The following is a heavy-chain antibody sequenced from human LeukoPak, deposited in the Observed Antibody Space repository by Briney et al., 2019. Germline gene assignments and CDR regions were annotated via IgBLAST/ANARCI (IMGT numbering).Heavy chain of an antibody. D-gene: IGHD3-16*01. CDR1: GFTFSSNW. V-gene: IGHV3-74*01. J-gene: IGHJ4*02. Sequence: QPGGSLRLSCAASGFTFSSNWMHWVRQAPGKGLVWVSYVNTDGSATTYADSVKGRFTISRDNAKNTLYLQMNSLRAEDTAVYYCARGGQGAVDYWGQGTLVTVSS. CDR3: ARGGQGAVDY. CDR2: VNTDGSAT.